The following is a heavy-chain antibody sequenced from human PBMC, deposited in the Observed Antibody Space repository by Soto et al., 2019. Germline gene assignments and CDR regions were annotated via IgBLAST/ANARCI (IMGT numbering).Heavy chain of an antibody. CDR1: EFNFRGYA. J-gene: IGHJ4*02. V-gene: IGHV3-23*01. CDR2: ISGSGGST. D-gene: IGHD2-15*01. Sequence: GGSLRLSSAAAEFNFRGYAMSWVRQEPGKGLEWVSAISGSGGSTYYADSVKGRFTISRDNSKNTLYLQMNSLRAEDTAVYYCAKVSPAGPVVVVAATQTFDYWGQGTLVTVSS. CDR3: AKVSPAGPVVVVAATQTFDY.